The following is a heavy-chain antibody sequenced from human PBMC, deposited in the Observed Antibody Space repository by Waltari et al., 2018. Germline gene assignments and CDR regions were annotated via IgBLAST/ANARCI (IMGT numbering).Heavy chain of an antibody. D-gene: IGHD2-2*01. CDR3: ARVNRAQLFLAGDI. CDR1: GGSFSGYY. CDR2: INHSGST. J-gene: IGHJ3*02. V-gene: IGHV4-34*01. Sequence: QVQLQQWGPGLLTPSAPLSLTCALSGGSFSGYYWSWIRPPPGKGLEWIGEINHSGSTNYNPSLKSRVTISVDTSKNQFSLKLSSVTAADTAVYYCARVNRAQLFLAGDIWGQGTMVTVSS.